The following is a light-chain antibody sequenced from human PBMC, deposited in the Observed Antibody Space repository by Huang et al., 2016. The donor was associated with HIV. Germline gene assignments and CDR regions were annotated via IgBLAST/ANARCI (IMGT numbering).Light chain of an antibody. CDR3: QQRTNWPRT. J-gene: IGKJ1*01. Sequence: EIVLTQSPATLSLSPGERATLSCRASQSVDSYLAWYQQKPGQAPRLLIFDASTRATGIPARFSGSGSGTDFTLTISSLEPEDFAVYYCQQRTNWPRTFGQGTKVEIK. V-gene: IGKV3-11*01. CDR2: DAS. CDR1: QSVDSY.